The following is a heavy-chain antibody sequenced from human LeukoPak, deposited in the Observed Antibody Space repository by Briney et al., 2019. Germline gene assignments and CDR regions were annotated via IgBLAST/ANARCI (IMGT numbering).Heavy chain of an antibody. J-gene: IGHJ3*01. Sequence: TGGSLRLSCTASGFTISGDAMHWVRQAPGKGLQWVAHISFDGSYKYYADSVKGRFTISRDNSKNTLYLQMNSLRTDDTALSYCARETLDALDLWGPGTLVTVSS. CDR1: GFTISGDA. CDR3: ARETLDALDL. V-gene: IGHV3-30*04. CDR2: ISFDGSYK.